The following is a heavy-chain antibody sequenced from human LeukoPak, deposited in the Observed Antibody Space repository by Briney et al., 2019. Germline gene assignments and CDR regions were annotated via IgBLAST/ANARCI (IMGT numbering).Heavy chain of an antibody. D-gene: IGHD6-19*01. CDR1: GFTFIRYG. CDR2: ISYDGSNK. J-gene: IGHJ4*02. CDR3: AKGVAVAGTAFDY. Sequence: GGSLRLSCAASGFTFIRYGMHWVRQAPGKGLEWVAVISYDGSNKYYADSVKGRFTISRDNSKNMLYLHMSSLRAEETAVYYCAKGVAVAGTAFDYWGQGTLVTVSS. V-gene: IGHV3-30*18.